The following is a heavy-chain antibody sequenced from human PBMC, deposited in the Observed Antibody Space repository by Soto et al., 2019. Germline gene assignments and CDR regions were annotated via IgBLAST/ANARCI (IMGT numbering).Heavy chain of an antibody. J-gene: IGHJ4*02. CDR2: INAGNGNT. CDR3: ARDPFGVTTSSKPYAGQYFDY. V-gene: IGHV1-3*01. Sequence: ASVKVSCKASGYTFTSYAMHWVRQAPGQRLEWMGWINAGNGNTKYSQKFQGRVTITRDTSASTAYMELSSLRSEDTAVYYCARDPFGVTTSSKPYAGQYFDYWGQGTLITVSS. D-gene: IGHD4-17*01. CDR1: GYTFTSYA.